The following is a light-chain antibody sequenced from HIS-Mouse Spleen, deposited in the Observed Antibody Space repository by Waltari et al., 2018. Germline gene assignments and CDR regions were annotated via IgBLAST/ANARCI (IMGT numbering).Light chain of an antibody. CDR3: YSTDSSGNHRV. V-gene: IGLV3-10*01. J-gene: IGLJ2*01. CDR1: ALPKKY. CDR2: EDS. Sequence: SYELTLPPSGAVSPGQTARITCSGDALPKKYAYGYQQKSGLAPVLVIYEDSKRPPGVPERFSGSSSGTMATLTISGAQVEDEADYYCYSTDSSGNHRVFGGGTKLTVL.